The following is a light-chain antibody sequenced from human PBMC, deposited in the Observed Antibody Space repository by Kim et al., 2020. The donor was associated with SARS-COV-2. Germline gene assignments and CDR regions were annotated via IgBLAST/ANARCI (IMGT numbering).Light chain of an antibody. CDR3: SSYTSSSRV. V-gene: IGLV1-47*01. J-gene: IGLJ3*02. CDR1: SSNIGSNY. Sequence: ELTQPPSASGTPGQRVTISCSGSSSNIGSNYVYWYQQLPGTAPKLLIYRNNQRPSGVSNRFSGSKSGNTASLTISGLQAEDEADYYCSSYTSSSRVFGGGTQLTVL. CDR2: RNN.